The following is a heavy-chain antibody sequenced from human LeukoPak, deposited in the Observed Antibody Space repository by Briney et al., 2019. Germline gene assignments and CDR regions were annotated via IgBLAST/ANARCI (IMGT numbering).Heavy chain of an antibody. CDR1: GFSFSNYA. V-gene: IGHV3-23*01. Sequence: GGSLRLSCAASGFSFSNYAMNWVRQAPGKGLEWVSGVSGSGGGIYYADSVKGRFTISRDNSKNTLNLQMNSLRAEDTAVYYCAKCVTTVTNKNWFDPWGQGTLVTVSS. D-gene: IGHD4-11*01. CDR2: VSGSGGGI. CDR3: AKCVTTVTNKNWFDP. J-gene: IGHJ5*02.